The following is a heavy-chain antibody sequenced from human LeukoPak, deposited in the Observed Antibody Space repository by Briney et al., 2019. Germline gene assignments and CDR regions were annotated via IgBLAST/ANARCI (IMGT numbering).Heavy chain of an antibody. CDR3: ARVNSSSWYEKRNYYYYMDV. Sequence: SETLSLTCTVSGDSISGFYWSWIRQPPGKGLEWIGSIYYSGSTYYNPSLKSRVTISVDTSKNQFSLKLSSVTAADTAVYYCARVNSSSWYEKRNYYYYMDVWGKGTTVTVSS. V-gene: IGHV4-39*07. CDR2: IYYSGST. CDR1: GDSISGFY. J-gene: IGHJ6*03. D-gene: IGHD6-13*01.